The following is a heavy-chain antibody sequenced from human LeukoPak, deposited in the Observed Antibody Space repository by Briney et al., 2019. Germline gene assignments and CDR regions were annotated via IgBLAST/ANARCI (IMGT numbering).Heavy chain of an antibody. D-gene: IGHD3-3*01. V-gene: IGHV3-53*01. J-gene: IGHJ4*02. CDR3: ARGPRITIFGVVIPRFDY. Sequence: GGSLRLSCAASGFTVSSNYMSWVRQAPGKGLEWVSVIYSGGSTYYADSVKGRFTISRDNSKNTLYLQMNSLRAEDTAVYCCARGPRITIFGVVIPRFDYWGQGTLVTVSS. CDR1: GFTVSSNY. CDR2: IYSGGST.